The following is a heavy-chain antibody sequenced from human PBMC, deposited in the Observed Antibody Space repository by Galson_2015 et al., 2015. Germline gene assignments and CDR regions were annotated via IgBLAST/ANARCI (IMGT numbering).Heavy chain of an antibody. CDR1: RFSVGSYA. CDR3: ARGYSSGWQLGYFDL. V-gene: IGHV3-30*01. D-gene: IGHD6-19*01. CDR2: ISHDGSNE. J-gene: IGHJ2*01. Sequence: SLRLSCAASRFSVGSYAMNWVRQAPGKGLEWVALISHDGSNEYYAHSVKGRFTISRDNSKNTLSLQMNSLRAEEMALYYCARGYSSGWQLGYFDLWGRGTLVTVSS.